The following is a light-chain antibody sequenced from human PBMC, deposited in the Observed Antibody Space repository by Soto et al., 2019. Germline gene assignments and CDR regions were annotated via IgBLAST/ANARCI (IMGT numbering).Light chain of an antibody. V-gene: IGKV3-15*01. J-gene: IGKJ1*01. CDR3: QQYNNWPPWT. Sequence: EIVITQSPTTLSFSPRERATLSFRASQSVSSNLAWYQQKPGQAPRLLIYGASTRAAGIPARFSGSGSGTEFTLTISSLQSEDFAVYYCQQYNNWPPWTFGQGTKVDIK. CDR2: GAS. CDR1: QSVSSN.